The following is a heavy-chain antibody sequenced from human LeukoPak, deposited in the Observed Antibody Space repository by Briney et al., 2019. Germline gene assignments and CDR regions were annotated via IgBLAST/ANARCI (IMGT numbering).Heavy chain of an antibody. CDR3: AKFADSSGYYRYYFDY. Sequence: GGSLRLSCAASGFTFSSYAMSWVRQAPGKGLEGVSAISGSGGSTYYADSVKGRFTISRDNSKNTLYLQMNSLRAEDTAVYYCAKFADSSGYYRYYFDYWGQGTLVTVSS. J-gene: IGHJ4*02. CDR1: GFTFSSYA. D-gene: IGHD3-22*01. V-gene: IGHV3-23*01. CDR2: ISGSGGST.